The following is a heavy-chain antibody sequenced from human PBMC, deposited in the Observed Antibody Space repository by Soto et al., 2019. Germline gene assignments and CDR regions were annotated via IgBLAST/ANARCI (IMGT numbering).Heavy chain of an antibody. Sequence: SETRSLTCTVAGGSISSYYWSWIRQPPGKGLEWIGYIYYSGSTNYNPSLKSRVTISVDTSKNQFSLKLSSVTAADTAVYYCARDLGRWELLGGHWFDPWGQGTLVTVSS. V-gene: IGHV4-59*01. CDR2: IYYSGST. CDR3: ARDLGRWELLGGHWFDP. D-gene: IGHD1-26*01. J-gene: IGHJ5*02. CDR1: GGSISSYY.